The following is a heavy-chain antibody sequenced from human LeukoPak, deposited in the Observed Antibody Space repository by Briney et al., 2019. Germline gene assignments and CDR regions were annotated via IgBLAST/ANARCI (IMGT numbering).Heavy chain of an antibody. V-gene: IGHV3-30-3*01. D-gene: IGHD6-19*01. Sequence: PGRSLRLSCAASGFTFSSYAMHWVRQAPGKGLEWVAVISYDGSNKYYADSVKGRFTISRDNSKNTLYLQMNSLRAEDTAVYYCALASSGWTCDYWGQGTLVTVSS. CDR2: ISYDGSNK. CDR3: ALASSGWTCDY. J-gene: IGHJ4*02. CDR1: GFTFSSYA.